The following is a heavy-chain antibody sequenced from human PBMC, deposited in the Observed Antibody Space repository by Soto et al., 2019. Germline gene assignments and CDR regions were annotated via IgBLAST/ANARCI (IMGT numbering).Heavy chain of an antibody. J-gene: IGHJ3*02. CDR2: ISGSGGST. CDR1: GFTFSSYA. CDR3: AKALGLDHQIDAFDI. V-gene: IGHV3-23*01. D-gene: IGHD7-27*01. Sequence: GGSLRLSCAASGFTFSSYAMSWVRQAPGKGLEWVSAISGSGGSTYYADSMKGRFTISRDNSKNTLYLQMNSLRAEDTAVYYCAKALGLDHQIDAFDIWGQGTMVTVSS.